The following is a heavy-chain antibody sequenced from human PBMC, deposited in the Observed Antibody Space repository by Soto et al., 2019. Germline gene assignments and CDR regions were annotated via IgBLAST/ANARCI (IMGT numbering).Heavy chain of an antibody. D-gene: IGHD6-13*01. J-gene: IGHJ4*02. CDR1: GFTFSSYG. V-gene: IGHV3-33*01. CDR2: IWYDGSNK. Sequence: GGSLRLSCAASGFTFSSYGMHWVRQAPGKGLEWVAVIWYDGSNKYYADSVKGRFTISRDNSKNTLYLQMNSLRAEDTAVYYCARDRGYSSSFCLYWGQGTLVTVSS. CDR3: ARDRGYSSSFCLY.